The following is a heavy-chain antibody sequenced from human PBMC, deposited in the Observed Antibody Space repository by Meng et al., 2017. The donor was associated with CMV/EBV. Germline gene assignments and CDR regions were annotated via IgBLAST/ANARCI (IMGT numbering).Heavy chain of an antibody. Sequence: SAFTLSSYAMSWVRQPPGKGLEWVSVISSSGGTTYYADSVKGRFTISRDNSKNTLYVQMNSLRAEDTAVYFCAKVTRPAPTYYLDYWGQGTLVTVSS. CDR1: AFTLSSYA. CDR2: ISSSGGTT. D-gene: IGHD3-16*01. CDR3: AKVTRPAPTYYLDY. V-gene: IGHV3-23*01. J-gene: IGHJ4*02.